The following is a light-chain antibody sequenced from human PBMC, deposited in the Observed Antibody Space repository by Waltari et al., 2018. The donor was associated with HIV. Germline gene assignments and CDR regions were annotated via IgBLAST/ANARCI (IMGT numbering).Light chain of an antibody. CDR2: QAA. CDR1: QNVGAS. V-gene: IGKV1-5*03. J-gene: IGKJ1*01. CDR3: HQYASFSGT. Sequence: DIRLTQSPSTLSASAGDRVAITCRAGQNVGASLAWYQPKPGKPPKLRIFQAAMLGGGVPARVSGSVSGSDFTLTINGLQSDDFATYYCHQYASFSGTFGQGTKVEL.